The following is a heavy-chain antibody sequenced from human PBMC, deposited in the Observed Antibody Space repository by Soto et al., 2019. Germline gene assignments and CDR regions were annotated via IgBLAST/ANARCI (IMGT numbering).Heavy chain of an antibody. J-gene: IGHJ4*02. Sequence: EVQLVESGGGLVHPGGSLRLSCAASGFTFTSYAMHWVRQVPGKGLEYVSAISSNGGSTYYANSVKGRFTISRDNSKNTLYLQMGSLRAEDMAVYYCARQWLDSYYFDYWGQGTLVTVSS. D-gene: IGHD6-19*01. CDR3: ARQWLDSYYFDY. CDR1: GFTFTSYA. CDR2: ISSNGGST. V-gene: IGHV3-64*01.